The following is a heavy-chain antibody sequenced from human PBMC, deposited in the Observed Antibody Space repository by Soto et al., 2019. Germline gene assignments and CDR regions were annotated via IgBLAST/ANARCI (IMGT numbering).Heavy chain of an antibody. Sequence: EVLLVESGGGLVKPGGSLRLSCAASGFTFSSYSMNWVRQAPGKGLEWVSAISSSSSYIYYADSVKGRFTISRDNAKNSLYLQMNSLRAEDTAVYYCARDVKWLRFSRGHFDYWGQGTLVTVSS. J-gene: IGHJ4*02. CDR1: GFTFSSYS. D-gene: IGHD5-12*01. CDR3: ARDVKWLRFSRGHFDY. CDR2: ISSSSSYI. V-gene: IGHV3-21*01.